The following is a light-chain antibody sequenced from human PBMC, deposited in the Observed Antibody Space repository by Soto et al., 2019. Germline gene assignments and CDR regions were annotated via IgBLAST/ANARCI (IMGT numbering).Light chain of an antibody. Sequence: QAARTQPPCATGSTGQSVTISCTGTKNDVGFYDFVSWYQHHPGKAPRLIIYEVVQRPSGVPDRFSGSKSGNTASLTVSGLQAADEADYFCKSYAGSNTYVFGSGTKVTVL. CDR1: KNDVGFYDF. V-gene: IGLV2-8*01. CDR2: EVV. CDR3: KSYAGSNTYV. J-gene: IGLJ1*01.